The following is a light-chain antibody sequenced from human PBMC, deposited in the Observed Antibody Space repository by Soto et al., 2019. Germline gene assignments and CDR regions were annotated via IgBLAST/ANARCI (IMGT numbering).Light chain of an antibody. Sequence: EIVMTQSPATLSVSPGQRATLSCRASQSISSDLAWYQQKPGQAPRLLLSGASTRATGIPARFSGSGSGTEFTLTISSLQSEDFAVYSCQQYNNWPITFGPGTRVDIK. J-gene: IGKJ3*01. V-gene: IGKV3-15*01. CDR2: GAS. CDR1: QSISSD. CDR3: QQYNNWPIT.